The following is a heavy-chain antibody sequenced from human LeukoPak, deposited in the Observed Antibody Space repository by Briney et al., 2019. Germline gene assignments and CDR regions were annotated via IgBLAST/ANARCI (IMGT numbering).Heavy chain of an antibody. Sequence: ASVKVSCMVSGYTLTELSMHWVRQAPGKGLECMGGFDPEDGETIYAQKFQGRVTMTEDTSTDTAYMELSSLRSEHTAVYYCATGDIVVVPADTLDYWGQGTLVTVSS. CDR1: GYTLTELS. J-gene: IGHJ4*02. D-gene: IGHD2-2*01. CDR3: ATGDIVVVPADTLDY. V-gene: IGHV1-24*01. CDR2: FDPEDGET.